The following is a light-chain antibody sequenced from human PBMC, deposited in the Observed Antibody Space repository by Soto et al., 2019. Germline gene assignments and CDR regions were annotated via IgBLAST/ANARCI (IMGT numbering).Light chain of an antibody. J-gene: IGKJ2*01. Sequence: DIQMTQSPSSLSASVGDRVIITCRTRQTIATYLNWYQQKPGKAPHLLIYGASTLQSGVPSRFSGSGTGTEFSLPIRDLQPEDFATYVCQQNFDDTPSPFGPGTKVEI. V-gene: IGKV1-39*01. CDR3: QQNFDDTPSP. CDR2: GAS. CDR1: QTIATY.